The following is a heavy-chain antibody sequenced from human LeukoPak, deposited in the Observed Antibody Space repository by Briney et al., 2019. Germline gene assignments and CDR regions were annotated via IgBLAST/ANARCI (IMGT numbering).Heavy chain of an antibody. CDR3: ARGAAVAARYAMDV. D-gene: IGHD6-19*01. CDR1: GGSFSGYY. Sequence: SETLSLTCAVYGGSFSGYYWSWIRQPPGKGLEWIGEINHSGSTNYNPSLKSRVTISVDTSKNQFSLKLSSVTAADTAVYYCARGAAVAARYAMDVWGQGTTVTVSS. J-gene: IGHJ6*02. V-gene: IGHV4-34*01. CDR2: INHSGST.